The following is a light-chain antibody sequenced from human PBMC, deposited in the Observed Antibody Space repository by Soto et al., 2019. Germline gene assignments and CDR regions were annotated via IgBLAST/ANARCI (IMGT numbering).Light chain of an antibody. Sequence: EIVMTQSPATLSLSPGERATLACRASQSVSSNLAWYQQKPGQPPRLLIYGVSTRATGSPARFSGSGSGAAFTLTISSLQSEDFAVYYCQQYNNWPRTFGQGTKVEIK. CDR3: QQYNNWPRT. V-gene: IGKV3-15*01. CDR2: GVS. J-gene: IGKJ1*01. CDR1: QSVSSN.